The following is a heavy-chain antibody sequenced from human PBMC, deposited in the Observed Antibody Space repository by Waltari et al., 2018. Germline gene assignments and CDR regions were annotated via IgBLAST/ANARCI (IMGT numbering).Heavy chain of an antibody. CDR2: IYYSGST. Sequence: QLQLQESGPGLVKPSETLSLTCTVSGGSISSSSYYWGWIRQPPGKGLEWSGSIYYSGSTYYNPSLKSRVTISVDTSKNQFSLKLSSVTAADTAVYYCARQRGYSSFVYYFDYWGQGTLVTVSS. D-gene: IGHD6-13*01. V-gene: IGHV4-39*07. CDR1: GGSISSSSYY. J-gene: IGHJ4*02. CDR3: ARQRGYSSFVYYFDY.